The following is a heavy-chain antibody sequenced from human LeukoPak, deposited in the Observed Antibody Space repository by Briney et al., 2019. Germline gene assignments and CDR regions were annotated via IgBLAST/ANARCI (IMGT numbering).Heavy chain of an antibody. CDR1: GFTFSSYA. CDR2: ISGSGGST. CDR3: ARDQGWLHYYFDY. V-gene: IGHV3-23*01. J-gene: IGHJ4*02. Sequence: GGSLRLSCAASGFTFSSYAMSWVRQAPGKGLEWVSAISGSGGSTYYADSVKGRFTISRDNSKNTLYLQMNSLRAEDTAVYYCARDQGWLHYYFDYWGQGTLVTVSS. D-gene: IGHD5-18*01.